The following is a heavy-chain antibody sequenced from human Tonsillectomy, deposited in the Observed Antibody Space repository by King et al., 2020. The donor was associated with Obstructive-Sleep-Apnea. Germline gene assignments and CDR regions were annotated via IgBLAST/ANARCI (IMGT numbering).Heavy chain of an antibody. V-gene: IGHV3-48*04. CDR2: ITSSSSTI. D-gene: IGHD3-22*01. CDR3: ARDSSGYSP. Sequence: VQLVESGGGLVQPGGSLRLSCAASGFTFSSYSMNWVRQATGKGLEWVSYITSSSSTIYYADSVKGRFTIPRDNAKNSLYLQMNSLRVEDTAVYYCARDSSGYSPWGQGTLVTVSS. J-gene: IGHJ5*02. CDR1: GFTFSSYS.